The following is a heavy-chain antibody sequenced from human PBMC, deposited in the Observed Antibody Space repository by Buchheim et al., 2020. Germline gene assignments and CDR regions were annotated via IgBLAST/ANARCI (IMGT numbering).Heavy chain of an antibody. J-gene: IGHJ4*02. CDR2: ISYDGSNK. Sequence: QVQLVESGGGVVQPGRSLRLSCAASGFTFSSYAMHWVRQAPGKGLEWVAVISYDGSNKYYADSVKGRFTISRDNSKNTLYLQMNSLGAEDAAVYYCARDFRAAAVYWGQGTL. CDR1: GFTFSSYA. CDR3: ARDFRAAAVY. D-gene: IGHD6-13*01. V-gene: IGHV3-30*04.